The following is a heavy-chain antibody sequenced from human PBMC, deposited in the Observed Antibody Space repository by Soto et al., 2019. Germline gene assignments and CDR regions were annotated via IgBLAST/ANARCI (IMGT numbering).Heavy chain of an antibody. J-gene: IGHJ4*02. V-gene: IGHV4-34*01. Sequence: QVQLQQWGAGLLKPSETLSLTCAVYGGSFSGYYWSWIRQPPGKGLEWIGEINHSGSTNYNPSLKSRVTISVDTSKNQFSLKLSSVTAADTSVYYCARGKVGTYYDFWSGYSFFDYWGQGTLVTVSS. CDR1: GGSFSGYY. CDR2: INHSGST. CDR3: ARGKVGTYYDFWSGYSFFDY. D-gene: IGHD3-3*01.